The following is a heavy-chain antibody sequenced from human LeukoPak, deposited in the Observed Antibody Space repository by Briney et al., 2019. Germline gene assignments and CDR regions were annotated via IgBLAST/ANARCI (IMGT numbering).Heavy chain of an antibody. Sequence: SENLSRTCAVYGGSFSGFYWSWIRQPPGKGLEWIGEINHSGSTNYNPSLKSRVTISVDTSKNQFSLKLSSVTAADTAVYYCARGFRTPMYYYYYYMDVWGKGTTVTVSS. CDR1: GGSFSGFY. V-gene: IGHV4-34*01. CDR2: INHSGST. CDR3: ARGFRTPMYYYYYYMDV. J-gene: IGHJ6*03. D-gene: IGHD2-15*01.